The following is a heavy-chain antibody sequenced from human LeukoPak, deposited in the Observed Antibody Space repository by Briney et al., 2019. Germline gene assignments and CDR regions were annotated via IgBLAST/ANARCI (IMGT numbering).Heavy chain of an antibody. V-gene: IGHV5-51*01. J-gene: IGHJ4*02. D-gene: IGHD5-12*01. CDR2: IYPGDSDT. CDR3: ARSPKNVAYNSGLDYFDF. CDR1: GYSFTSYW. Sequence: GESLKISCKGSGYSFTSYWIGWVRQMPGKGLEWMGIIYPGDSDTRYSPSFQGQVTISADKSISTAYLQWSNLKASDTAMFYCARSPKNVAYNSGLDYFDFWGQGALVTVSS.